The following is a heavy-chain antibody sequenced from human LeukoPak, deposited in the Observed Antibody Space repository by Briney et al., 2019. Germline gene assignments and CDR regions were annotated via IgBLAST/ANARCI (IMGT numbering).Heavy chain of an antibody. CDR2: ISSSSSYI. CDR3: ARDRRFLEWWYYYYYYMDV. CDR1: GFTFSSYS. J-gene: IGHJ6*03. D-gene: IGHD3-3*01. Sequence: PGGSLRLSCAASGFTFSSYSMNWVRQAPGKGLEWVSSISSSSSYIYYADSVKGRFTISRDNAKNSLYLQMNSLRAEDTAVYYCARDRRFLEWWYYYYYYMDVWGKGTTVTVSS. V-gene: IGHV3-21*01.